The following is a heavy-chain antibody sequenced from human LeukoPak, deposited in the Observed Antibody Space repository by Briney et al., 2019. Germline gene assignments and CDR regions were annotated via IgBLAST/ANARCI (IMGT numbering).Heavy chain of an antibody. CDR1: GFTFSSYA. Sequence: GGSLRLSCAASGFTFSSYAMHWVRQAPGKGLEWVAVISYDGSNKYYADSVKGRFTISRDNSKNTLYLQMNSLRAEDTAVYYCARVSTMVYYYYYGMDVWGQGTTVTVSS. CDR2: ISYDGSNK. J-gene: IGHJ6*02. CDR3: ARVSTMVYYYYYGMDV. D-gene: IGHD3-10*01. V-gene: IGHV3-30-3*01.